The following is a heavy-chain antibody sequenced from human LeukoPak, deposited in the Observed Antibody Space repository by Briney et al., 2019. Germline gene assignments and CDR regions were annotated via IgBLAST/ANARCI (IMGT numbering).Heavy chain of an antibody. CDR2: IYYSGST. Sequence: SETLSLTCTVSGGSISSSSYYWGWIRQPPGKGLEWIGSIYYSGSTYYNPSLKSRVTISVDTSKNQFSLKLSSVTAAVTAVYYCARYGSSSWYSYYFDYWGQGTLVTVSS. J-gene: IGHJ4*02. D-gene: IGHD6-13*01. V-gene: IGHV4-39*07. CDR3: ARYGSSSWYSYYFDY. CDR1: GGSISSSSYY.